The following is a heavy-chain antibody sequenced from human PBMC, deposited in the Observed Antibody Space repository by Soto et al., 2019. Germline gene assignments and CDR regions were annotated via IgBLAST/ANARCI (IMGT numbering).Heavy chain of an antibody. V-gene: IGHV1-8*01. CDR2: MNPNSGNT. J-gene: IGHJ6*02. CDR1: GYTFTSYD. CDR3: ARGSGYAILTGQHTYYYGMDV. D-gene: IGHD3-9*01. Sequence: GASVKVSCKVSGYTFTSYDISWVRQATGQGLEWMGWMNPNSGNTGYAQKFQGRVTMTRDTSISTAYMELSSLRSEDTAVYYCARGSGYAILTGQHTYYYGMDVWGQGTTVTVSS.